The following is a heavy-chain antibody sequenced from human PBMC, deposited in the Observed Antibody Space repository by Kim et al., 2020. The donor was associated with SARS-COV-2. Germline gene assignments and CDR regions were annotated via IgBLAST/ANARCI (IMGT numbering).Heavy chain of an antibody. V-gene: IGHV3-30*18. D-gene: IGHD3-10*01. CDR1: GFTFSSSG. J-gene: IGHJ6*02. Sequence: GGSLRLSCAASGFTFSSSGMNWVRQAPGKGLEWVAVISYDGSNKYYADSVKGRFTISRDNSKNTLYLQMNSLRAEDTAVYYCAKESGSGSYYAWTYYYYGMDVWGQGTTVTVSS. CDR2: ISYDGSNK. CDR3: AKESGSGSYYAWTYYYYGMDV.